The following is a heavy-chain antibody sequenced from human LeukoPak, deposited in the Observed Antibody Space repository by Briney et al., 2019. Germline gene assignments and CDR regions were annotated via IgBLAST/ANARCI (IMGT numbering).Heavy chain of an antibody. J-gene: IGHJ4*01. D-gene: IGHD3-9*01. CDR1: GGSISSYY. V-gene: IGHV4-59*01. Sequence: SETLSLTCTVSGGSISSYYWSWIRQSPGKGLECIGYIHYTGSTNYNPSLKSRVTISVETSKNQFSLKLKSVTAADTAVYYCAGEFGAPNILLDYWGHGTLVTVSS. CDR2: IHYTGST. CDR3: AGEFGAPNILLDY.